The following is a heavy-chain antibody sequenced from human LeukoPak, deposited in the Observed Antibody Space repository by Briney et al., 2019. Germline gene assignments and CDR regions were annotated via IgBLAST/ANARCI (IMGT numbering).Heavy chain of an antibody. CDR2: IYSGGST. D-gene: IGHD3-22*01. CDR3: ARGYDSSGYYFMEGYYFDY. CDR1: GFTVSSNY. V-gene: IGHV3-53*01. Sequence: GGSLRLPCAASGFTVSSNYMSWVRQAPGKGLEWVSVIYSGGSTYYADSVKGRFTISRDNSKNTLYLQMNSLRAEDTAVYYCARGYDSSGYYFMEGYYFDYWGQGTLVTVSS. J-gene: IGHJ4*02.